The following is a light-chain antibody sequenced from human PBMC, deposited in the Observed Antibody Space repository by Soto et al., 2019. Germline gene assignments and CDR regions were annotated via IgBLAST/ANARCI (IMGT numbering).Light chain of an antibody. J-gene: IGKJ2*01. Sequence: DIQLTQSPSFLSASVGDRVTITCRASQGISSYLAWYQQKPGKAPKLLIYAASTLQSGVPSRFSSSRSGTEFTLTISSLQPEDFATYYCQQLNSYPRTFGQGTKLEIK. V-gene: IGKV1-9*01. CDR3: QQLNSYPRT. CDR2: AAS. CDR1: QGISSY.